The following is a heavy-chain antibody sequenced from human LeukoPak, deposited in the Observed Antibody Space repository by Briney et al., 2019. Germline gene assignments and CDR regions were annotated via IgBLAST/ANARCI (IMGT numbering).Heavy chain of an antibody. D-gene: IGHD1/OR15-1a*01. V-gene: IGHV3-21*01. CDR2: ISSSSSYI. CDR1: GFTFSSYS. CDR3: ARDNWSKYYFDY. J-gene: IGHJ4*02. Sequence: GGSLRLSCAASGFTFSSYSMNWIRQAPGQGLEWVSSISSSSSYIYYADSVKGRFTISRNNAKNSLYLQMNSLRAEDTAVYYCARDNWSKYYFDYWGQGTLVTVSS.